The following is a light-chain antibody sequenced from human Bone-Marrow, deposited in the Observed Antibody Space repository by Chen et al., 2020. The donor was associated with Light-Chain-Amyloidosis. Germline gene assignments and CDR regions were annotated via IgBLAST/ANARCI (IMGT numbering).Light chain of an antibody. CDR2: AAS. J-gene: IGKJ3*01. CDR1: KSIGKD. V-gene: IGKV1-39*01. CDR3: QQSFITLLRFT. Sequence: DIQMTQSPTPLSASIGDRVTITCRASKSIGKDLHWYHQKPGKAPRLLIFAASSLQSGVPSRFSGSGFETDFTLTISSLQPEDFATYYCQQSFITLLRFTFGPGTKVDTK.